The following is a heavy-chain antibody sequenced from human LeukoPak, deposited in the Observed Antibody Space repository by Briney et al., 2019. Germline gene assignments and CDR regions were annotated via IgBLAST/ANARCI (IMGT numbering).Heavy chain of an antibody. J-gene: IGHJ6*02. CDR3: ASAPRYYYYGMDV. Sequence: GGSLRLSCSVSGFTLSSKYMSWVRQAPGKGLEWVSVINAGGTTHYSDSVKGRSTISRDNSKNTLWLQMNSLRVEDTAVYYCASAPRYYYYGMDVWGQGTTVTVSS. V-gene: IGHV3-66*01. CDR1: GFTLSSKY. CDR2: INAGGTT.